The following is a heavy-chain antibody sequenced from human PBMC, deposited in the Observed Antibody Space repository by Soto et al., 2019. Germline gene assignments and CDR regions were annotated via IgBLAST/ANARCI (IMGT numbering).Heavy chain of an antibody. J-gene: IGHJ4*02. Sequence: EVQLLESGGGLVQPGGSLRLSCAASGFTFSSYAMSWVRQAPGKGLEWVSAISGSGGSTYYADSVKGRFTISRDNSKNSLCQQMNSLRAEDTDVYYCAKGPGYCSGGSCSKYDFWGQGTLVTVSS. V-gene: IGHV3-23*01. CDR3: AKGPGYCSGGSCSKYDF. D-gene: IGHD2-15*01. CDR1: GFTFSSYA. CDR2: ISGSGGST.